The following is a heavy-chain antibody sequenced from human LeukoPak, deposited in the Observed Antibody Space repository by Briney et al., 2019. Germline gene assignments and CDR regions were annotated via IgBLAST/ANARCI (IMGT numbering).Heavy chain of an antibody. CDR1: GYSISSGYY. V-gene: IGHV4-38-2*02. CDR2: IYHSGST. Sequence: PSDTLSLTCTLSGYSISSGYYWGWIRQPPGKGLEWIGSIYHSGSTHYNPPLKSRDTISVDTSKNPLSLKQSSVTAADTAVYYCARDPGAALRSNFDYWGQGTLVTVSS. J-gene: IGHJ4*02. CDR3: ARDPGAALRSNFDY. D-gene: IGHD1-26*01.